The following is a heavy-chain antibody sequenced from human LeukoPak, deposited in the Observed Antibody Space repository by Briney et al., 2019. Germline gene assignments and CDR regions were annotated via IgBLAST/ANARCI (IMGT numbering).Heavy chain of an antibody. Sequence: GGSLRLSCEASGFTFGSFAMYWVRQSPGKVLAWIAGIFGSGGSPHYADSVKGRFTISRDNSKNTVYLQINSLRAEDTAVYYCGKTTAGYSSGQKPAWPVDYWGQGTLVTVSS. CDR3: GKTTAGYSSGQKPAWPVDY. CDR2: IFGSGGSP. J-gene: IGHJ4*02. CDR1: GFTFGSFA. D-gene: IGHD5-18*01. V-gene: IGHV3-23*01.